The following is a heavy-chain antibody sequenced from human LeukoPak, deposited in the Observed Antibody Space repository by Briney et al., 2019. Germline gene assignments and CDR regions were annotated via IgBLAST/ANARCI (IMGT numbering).Heavy chain of an antibody. D-gene: IGHD5-24*01. V-gene: IGHV4-38-2*02. CDR1: GYSISSGYY. Sequence: PSETLSLTCTVSGYSISSGYYWGWIRQPPGKGLEWIGSIYHSGSTYYNPSLKRRVTISVDTSKNQFSLKLSSVTAADTAVYYCARDYDGYKPRNVFDYWGQGTLVTVSS. CDR2: IYHSGST. J-gene: IGHJ4*02. CDR3: ARDYDGYKPRNVFDY.